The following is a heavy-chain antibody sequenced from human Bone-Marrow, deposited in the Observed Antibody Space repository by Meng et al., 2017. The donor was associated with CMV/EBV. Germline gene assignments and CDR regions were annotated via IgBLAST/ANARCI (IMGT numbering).Heavy chain of an antibody. J-gene: IGHJ4*01. D-gene: IGHD2-2*02. CDR2: IYSGGST. CDR1: GFTASSNY. V-gene: IGHV3-53*01. CDR3: AKVYCSSTSCYKEFDY. Sequence: GGSLRLSCAASGFTASSNYMSWVRQAPGKGLEWVSVIYSGGSTYYADSVKGRFTISRDNSKNTLYLQMNSLRAEDTAVYYCAKVYCSSTSCYKEFDYWGHGTLVTFSS.